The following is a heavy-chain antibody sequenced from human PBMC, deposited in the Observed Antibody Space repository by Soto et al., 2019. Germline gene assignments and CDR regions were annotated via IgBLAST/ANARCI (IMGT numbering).Heavy chain of an antibody. J-gene: IGHJ4*02. CDR3: AKDKHLGPVGYYFDY. CDR1: GFTFSSYG. Sequence: GGSLRLSCAASGFTFSSYGMHWVRQAPGKGLEWVAVISYDGSNKYYADSVKGRFTISRDNSKNTLYLQMNSLRAEDTAVYYCAKDKHLGPVGYYFDYWGQGTLVTVSS. V-gene: IGHV3-30*18. CDR2: ISYDGSNK. D-gene: IGHD1-26*01.